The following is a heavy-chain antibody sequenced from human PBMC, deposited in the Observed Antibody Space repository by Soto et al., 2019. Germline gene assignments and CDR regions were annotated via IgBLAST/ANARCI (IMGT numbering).Heavy chain of an antibody. CDR2: ITETGGST. V-gene: IGHV3-23*01. CDR1: GFTFSNCA. J-gene: IGHJ5*01. Sequence: EVQLLESGGNLVQPGGSLRLSCAGSGFTFSNCAMAWVRQAPGKGLEWVSSITETGGSTYYADSVRGRFTISRDNSKHTLYLQMNSLRAEDTAVYYCAKVAPYWGMDSWGQGTLVTVSS. D-gene: IGHD7-27*01. CDR3: AKVAPYWGMDS.